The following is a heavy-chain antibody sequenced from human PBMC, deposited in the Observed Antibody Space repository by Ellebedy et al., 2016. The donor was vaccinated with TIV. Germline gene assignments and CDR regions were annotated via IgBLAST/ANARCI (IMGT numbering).Heavy chain of an antibody. CDR3: ARADGDPRRADY. J-gene: IGHJ4*02. D-gene: IGHD4-17*01. Sequence: ASVKVSXXASGYTFTSYGISWVRQAPGQGLEWMGWISAYNGNTNYAQKLQGRVTMTTDTSTSTAYMELRSLRSDDTAVYYCARADGDPRRADYWGQGTLVTVSS. CDR2: ISAYNGNT. V-gene: IGHV1-18*01. CDR1: GYTFTSYG.